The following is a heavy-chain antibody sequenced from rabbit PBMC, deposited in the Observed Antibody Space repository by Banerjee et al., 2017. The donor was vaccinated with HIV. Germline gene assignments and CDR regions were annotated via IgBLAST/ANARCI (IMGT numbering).Heavy chain of an antibody. CDR1: GFDFSGNA. CDR3: ARGYDGYGYAFNL. Sequence: QSLEESGGDLVKPEGSLTLTCKASGFDFSGNALCWFRQAPGKGPEWIGCINSSSRNVVYASWATGRFTISKTSSTTVTLQMNSLTAADTATYFCARGYDGYGYAFNLWGPGTLVTVS. D-gene: IGHD6-1*01. V-gene: IGHV1S40*01. CDR2: INSSSRNV. J-gene: IGHJ4*01.